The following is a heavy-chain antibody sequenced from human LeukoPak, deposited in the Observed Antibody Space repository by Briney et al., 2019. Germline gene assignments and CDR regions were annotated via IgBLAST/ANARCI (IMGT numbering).Heavy chain of an antibody. J-gene: IGHJ4*02. Sequence: GGSLRLSCAASGFSFSSYVMSWVRQAPGKGLVWVSAVSGSGGSTYSADSVKGRFTISRDNSKNMVYLQTSSLRAEDTAVYYCARAGSWSSRPYFDYWGQGILVSVSS. D-gene: IGHD1-26*01. CDR2: VSGSGGST. CDR1: GFSFSSYV. CDR3: ARAGSWSSRPYFDY. V-gene: IGHV3-23*01.